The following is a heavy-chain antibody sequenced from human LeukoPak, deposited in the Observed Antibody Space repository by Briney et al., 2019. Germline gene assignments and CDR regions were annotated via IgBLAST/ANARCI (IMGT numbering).Heavy chain of an antibody. CDR3: ARGLWFGELGGFDY. V-gene: IGHV1-18*01. CDR2: ISAYNGNT. Sequence: ASVKVSCKASGYTFTSYGISWVRQAPGQGLEGMGWISAYNGNTNYAQKLQGRVTMATDTSTSTAYMELRSLRSDDTAVYYCARGLWFGELGGFDYWGQGTLVTVSS. D-gene: IGHD3-10*01. CDR1: GYTFTSYG. J-gene: IGHJ4*02.